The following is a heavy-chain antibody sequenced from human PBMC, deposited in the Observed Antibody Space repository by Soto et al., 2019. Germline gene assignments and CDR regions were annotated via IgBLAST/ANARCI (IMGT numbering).Heavy chain of an antibody. D-gene: IGHD3-22*01. J-gene: IGHJ4*02. CDR3: AKVGEEDYYDSSGYFDY. Sequence: GGSLRLSCAASGFTFSNQAINWVRQAPGKGLEWVSSVSVSGGFTYYADSVKGRFTISRDNSKNTLYLQMNSLRAEDTAIYYCAKVGEEDYYDSSGYFDYWGQGTLVTVSS. V-gene: IGHV3-23*01. CDR1: GFTFSNQA. CDR2: VSVSGGFT.